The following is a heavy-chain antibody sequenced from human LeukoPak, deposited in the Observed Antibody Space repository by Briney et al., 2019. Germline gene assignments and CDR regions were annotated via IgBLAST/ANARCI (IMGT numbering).Heavy chain of an antibody. Sequence: GGSLRLSCAASGFIFSNFWMSWVRQAPGKGLEWVAGIKQDGSEKFYVDSVKGRLTISRDNAKNSLYLQMNFLRTEDTALYYCSRTRGETYFDYWGQGTLVTVSS. J-gene: IGHJ4*02. CDR1: GFIFSNFW. CDR2: IKQDGSEK. D-gene: IGHD2-21*01. V-gene: IGHV3-7*01. CDR3: SRTRGETYFDY.